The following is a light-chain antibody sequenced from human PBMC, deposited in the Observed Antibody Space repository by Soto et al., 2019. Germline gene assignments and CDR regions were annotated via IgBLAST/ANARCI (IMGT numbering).Light chain of an antibody. CDR3: QHYNELPLT. Sequence: DTQMTQSPSALSASVGDRVTITCGASQGISSYLGWYQQKPGKAPNLLIYDASTLHSGVPSRFSGGGSGTDFTLTISSLQSEDFAVYYCQHYNELPLTFGGGTRLEIK. V-gene: IGKV1-9*01. J-gene: IGKJ5*01. CDR2: DAS. CDR1: QGISSY.